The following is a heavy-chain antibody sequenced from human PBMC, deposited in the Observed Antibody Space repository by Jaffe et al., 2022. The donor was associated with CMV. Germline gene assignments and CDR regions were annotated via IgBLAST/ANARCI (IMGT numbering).Heavy chain of an antibody. D-gene: IGHD3-22*01. CDR2: IYYSGST. Sequence: QVQLQESGPGLVKPSETLSLTCTVSGGSISSYYWSWIRQPPGKGLEWIGYIYYSGSTNYNPSLKSRVTISVDTSKNQFSLKLSSVTAADTAVYYCARGDYYDSSGYYPDAFDIWGQGTMVTVSS. J-gene: IGHJ3*02. V-gene: IGHV4-59*01. CDR1: GGSISSYY. CDR3: ARGDYYDSSGYYPDAFDI.